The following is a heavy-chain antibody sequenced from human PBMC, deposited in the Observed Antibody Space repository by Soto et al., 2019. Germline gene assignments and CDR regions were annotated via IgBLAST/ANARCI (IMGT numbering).Heavy chain of an antibody. CDR3: ARVWGGAFDF. V-gene: IGHV4-59*01. CDR1: GDSICSYY. D-gene: IGHD3-10*01. Sequence: PSETLSITCTVSGDSICSYYWSWIRQPPGKGLEWIGYIYYSGSTKYNPSLKSRVTISVDTSKNRFSLRLSSVTAADTAVYYCARVWGGAFDFWGQGTMVTVSS. CDR2: IYYSGST. J-gene: IGHJ3*01.